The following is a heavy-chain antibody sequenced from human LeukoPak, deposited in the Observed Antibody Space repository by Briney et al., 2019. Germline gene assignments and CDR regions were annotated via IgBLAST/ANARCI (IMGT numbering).Heavy chain of an antibody. J-gene: IGHJ4*02. D-gene: IGHD5-12*01. Sequence: GGSLRLSCAASGFTFSSYGMNWVRQAPGKGLEWVSSISSSSSYIYYADSVKGRFTISRDNAKNSLYLQMNSLRAEDTAVYYCARDREDSGYSILFDYWGQGTLVTVSS. CDR1: GFTFSSYG. V-gene: IGHV3-21*01. CDR3: ARDREDSGYSILFDY. CDR2: ISSSSSYI.